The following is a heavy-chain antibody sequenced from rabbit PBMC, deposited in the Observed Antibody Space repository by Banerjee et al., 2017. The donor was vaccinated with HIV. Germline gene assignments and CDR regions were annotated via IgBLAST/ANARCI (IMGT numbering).Heavy chain of an antibody. V-gene: IGHV1S40*01. J-gene: IGHJ4*01. CDR3: ARDLAGVIGWNFNL. D-gene: IGHD4-1*01. Sequence: QSLEESGGDLVKPEGSLTLTCKASGVDFSSNTMCWVRQAPGKRPEWIACIYNGGSIYYASWAKGRFTISKTSSTTVTLQMTSLTAADTATYFCARDLAGVIGWNFNLWGQGTLVTVS. CDR1: GVDFSSNT. CDR2: IYNGGSI.